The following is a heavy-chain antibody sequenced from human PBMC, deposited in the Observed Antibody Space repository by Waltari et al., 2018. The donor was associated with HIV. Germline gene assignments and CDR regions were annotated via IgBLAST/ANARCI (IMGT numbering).Heavy chain of an antibody. Sequence: EVQLVESGGGLVQPGGSLRLSWAASGFTFCSYEMNWVRQAPGKGLEWVSYISRSGSTIHYADSVKGRFTISRDNAKNSLYLRMNSLRAEDTAVYYCARAHITMIRGGNAFDIWGQGTMVTVSS. CDR2: ISRSGSTI. J-gene: IGHJ3*02. D-gene: IGHD3-10*01. CDR1: GFTFCSYE. CDR3: ARAHITMIRGGNAFDI. V-gene: IGHV3-48*03.